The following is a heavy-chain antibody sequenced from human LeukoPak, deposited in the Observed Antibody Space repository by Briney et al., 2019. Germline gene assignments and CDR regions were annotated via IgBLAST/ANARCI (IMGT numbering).Heavy chain of an antibody. CDR2: INWNGGAT. CDR1: GFTFDDYG. Sequence: GGSLRLSCAASGFTFDDYGLSWVRQAPGKGLEWVSSINWNGGATRYADSVKGRFTISRDNAKNSLYLETNSLRAEDTAFYYCARGRHYSDSSDYHGNWFDPWGQGTLVTVSS. J-gene: IGHJ5*02. D-gene: IGHD3-22*01. V-gene: IGHV3-20*04. CDR3: ARGRHYSDSSDYHGNWFDP.